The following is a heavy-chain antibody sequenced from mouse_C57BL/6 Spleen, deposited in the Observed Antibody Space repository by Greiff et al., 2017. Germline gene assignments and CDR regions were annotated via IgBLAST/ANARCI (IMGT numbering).Heavy chain of an antibody. CDR1: GYKFTDYY. Sequence: EVQLQQSGPVLVKPGASVKMSCKASGYKFTDYYMNWVKQSHGKSLEWIGVINPYNGGTSYNQKFKGKATLTVAKSSSTAYMELNSLTSADSAVYYCARSITTVVARDAMDYWGQGTSVTVSS. D-gene: IGHD1-1*01. J-gene: IGHJ4*01. CDR3: ARSITTVVARDAMDY. V-gene: IGHV1-19*01. CDR2: INPYNGGT.